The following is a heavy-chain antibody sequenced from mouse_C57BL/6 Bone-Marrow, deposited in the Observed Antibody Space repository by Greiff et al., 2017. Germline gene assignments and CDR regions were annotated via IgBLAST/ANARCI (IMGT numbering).Heavy chain of an antibody. CDR3: ARSLITTVGPWYFDV. J-gene: IGHJ1*03. V-gene: IGHV1-50*01. CDR1: GYTFTSYW. CDR2: IDPSDSYT. Sequence: QVQLQQPGAELVKPGASVKLSCKASGYTFTSYWMQWVKQRPGQGLEWIGEIDPSDSYTNYNQKFKGKATLTVDTSSSTAYMQLSSLTSEDSAVYYCARSLITTVGPWYFDVWGTGTTVTVAS. D-gene: IGHD1-1*01.